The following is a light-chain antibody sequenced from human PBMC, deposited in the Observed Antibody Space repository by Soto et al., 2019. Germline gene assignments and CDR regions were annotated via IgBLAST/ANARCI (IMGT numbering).Light chain of an antibody. CDR3: QSSDSSLSDSSV. CDR1: SSNIGAGYD. Sequence: QSALTQPPSVSGAPGQRVTISCTGSSSNIGAGYDVHWYQQVPGAAPKLLIYANSHRPSGVPDRFSGSKSGTSASLAITGLQAEDEADYYCQSSDSSLSDSSVFGTGTKLTVL. J-gene: IGLJ1*01. V-gene: IGLV1-40*01. CDR2: ANS.